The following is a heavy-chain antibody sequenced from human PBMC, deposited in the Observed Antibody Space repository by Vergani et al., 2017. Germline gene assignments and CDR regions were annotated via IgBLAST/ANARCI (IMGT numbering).Heavy chain of an antibody. CDR1: CASIRSSNYY. D-gene: IGHD1-20*01. Sequence: QLQESGPGLVKPSATLSLTCSVSCASIRSSNYYLGWIRQPPGKGLEWVSFINTNGRTTYYADFAKGRFTISRDNAKDSLYLQINSLRDDDTAVFYCVRGYNWDDPPHWGHGTLVTVSS. CDR3: VRGYNWDDPPH. J-gene: IGHJ4*01. CDR2: INTNGRTT. V-gene: IGHV3-11*04.